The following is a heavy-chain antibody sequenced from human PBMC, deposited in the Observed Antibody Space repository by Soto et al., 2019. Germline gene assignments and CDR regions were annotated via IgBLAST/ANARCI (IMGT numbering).Heavy chain of an antibody. Sequence: QVPLVESGGGLVKPGGSLRLSCAASGFTFSDYYMSWIRQAPGKGLEWVSYISSSSSYTNYADSVKGRFTISRDNAKNSLYLQMNSLRAEDTAVYYCARGLSDIVVVPAAIGWFDPWGQGTLVTVSS. D-gene: IGHD2-2*02. J-gene: IGHJ5*02. CDR2: ISSSSSYT. CDR1: GFTFSDYY. CDR3: ARGLSDIVVVPAAIGWFDP. V-gene: IGHV3-11*05.